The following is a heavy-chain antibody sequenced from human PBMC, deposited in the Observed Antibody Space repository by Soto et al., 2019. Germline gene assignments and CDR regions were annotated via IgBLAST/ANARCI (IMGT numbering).Heavy chain of an antibody. V-gene: IGHV1-69*13. CDR1: GGTFSSYA. J-gene: IGHJ6*02. CDR3: ATLRAQTYYYYGMDV. CDR2: IIPIFGTA. Sequence: SVKVSCKASGGTFSSYAISWVRQAPGQGLEWMGGIIPIFGTANYAQKFQGRVTITADESTSTAYMELSSLRSEDTAVYYCATLRAQTYYYYGMDVWGQGTTVTVSS. D-gene: IGHD1-26*01.